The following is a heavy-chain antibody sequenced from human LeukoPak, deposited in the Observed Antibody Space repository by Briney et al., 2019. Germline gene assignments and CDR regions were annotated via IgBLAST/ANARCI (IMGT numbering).Heavy chain of an antibody. CDR2: INHSRST. Sequence: SETLSLTCAVYGGSFSGYYWSWIRQPPGKGLEWIGEINHSRSTKYNPSLKSRVTISVDTSKNQFSLKLSSVTAADTAMYYCARGVNYYGSGSYRLYYYYYMDVWGKGTTVTVSS. V-gene: IGHV4-34*01. CDR1: GGSFSGYY. D-gene: IGHD3-10*01. J-gene: IGHJ6*03. CDR3: ARGVNYYGSGSYRLYYYYYMDV.